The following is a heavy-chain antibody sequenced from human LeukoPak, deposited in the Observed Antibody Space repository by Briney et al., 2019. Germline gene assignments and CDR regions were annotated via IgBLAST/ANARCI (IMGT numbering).Heavy chain of an antibody. J-gene: IGHJ5*02. Sequence: SETLSLTCTVSGSSISSGDNYWSWIRQPAGKGLEWIGRIYTSGSTNYNPSLKSRVTISVDTSKNQFSLKLSSVTAADTAVYYCARHLATIQLWWVGFDPWGQGTLVTVSS. CDR1: GSSISSGDNY. CDR2: IYTSGST. CDR3: ARHLATIQLWWVGFDP. V-gene: IGHV4-61*02. D-gene: IGHD5-18*01.